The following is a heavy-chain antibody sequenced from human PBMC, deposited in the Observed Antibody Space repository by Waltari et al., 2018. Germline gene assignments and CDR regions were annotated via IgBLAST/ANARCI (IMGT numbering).Heavy chain of an antibody. CDR2: IKSKTEGGTI. J-gene: IGHJ4*02. D-gene: IGHD6-19*01. CDR1: GFTVTNAW. V-gene: IGHV3-15*01. Sequence: EVHLVESGGGLVKPGGSLRLSCAGSGFTVTNAWMNWVRQDPGKGLEWVGLIKSKTEGGTIDDAAPVKGRFTISRDDSKNTLYLQMNSLKTEDTALYYCTTERDGSHEHWGQGTLVTVSS. CDR3: TTERDGSHEH.